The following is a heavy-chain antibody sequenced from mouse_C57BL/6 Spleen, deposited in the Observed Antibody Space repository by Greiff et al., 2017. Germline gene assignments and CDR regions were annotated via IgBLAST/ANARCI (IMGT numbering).Heavy chain of an antibody. CDR3: ARRDYGISWFAY. J-gene: IGHJ3*01. CDR1: GYTFTSYW. CDR2: IYPSDSET. D-gene: IGHD2-1*01. V-gene: IGHV1-61*01. Sequence: QVQLQQPGAELVRPGSSVKLSCKASGYTFTSYWMAWVKQRPGQGLEWIGNIYPSDSETHYNQKFKDKATLTVDKSSSTAYMQLSSLTSEDSAVYYCARRDYGISWFAYWGQGTLVTVSA.